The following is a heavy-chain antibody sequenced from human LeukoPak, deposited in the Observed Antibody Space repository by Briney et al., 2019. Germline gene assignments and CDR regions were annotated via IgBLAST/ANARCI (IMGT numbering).Heavy chain of an antibody. Sequence: SSVKVPCKACGYTFTTYGISWVRQAPGQGLEWMGWVRGNNGNTNYAQKLQGRVTMTTDTSTNTAYMELRSLRSDHTAVYYSARDVYHSGTNWYDVFDVWGQGTMVTVSS. CDR2: VRGNNGNT. J-gene: IGHJ3*01. D-gene: IGHD1-1*01. V-gene: IGHV1-18*01. CDR3: ARDVYHSGTNWYDVFDV. CDR1: GYTFTTYG.